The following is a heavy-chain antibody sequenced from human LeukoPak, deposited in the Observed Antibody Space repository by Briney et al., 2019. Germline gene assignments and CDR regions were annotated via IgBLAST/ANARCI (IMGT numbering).Heavy chain of an antibody. Sequence: ASVRVSCKASGYTFTGYYMHWVRQAPGQGLEWMGWINPNSGGTNYAQKFQGRVTMTRDTSISTAYMELSRLRSDDTAVYYCARDLFSDSGSLSFDYWGQGTLVTVSS. J-gene: IGHJ4*02. CDR2: INPNSGGT. V-gene: IGHV1-2*02. D-gene: IGHD3-10*01. CDR3: ARDLFSDSGSLSFDY. CDR1: GYTFTGYY.